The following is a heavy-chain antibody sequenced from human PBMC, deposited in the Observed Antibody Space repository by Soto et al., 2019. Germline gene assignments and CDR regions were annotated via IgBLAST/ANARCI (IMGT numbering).Heavy chain of an antibody. CDR3: ARGIPGTVTYYYGLDV. V-gene: IGHV1-69*12. Sequence: QVQLVQSGAEVKKPGSSMKVSCKASGGTFSSYAISWVRQAPGQGLEWMGGIIPIFGTADYAQKFHGRVTITADESTRTAYMERSSLRSEDTAVYYCARGIPGTVTYYYGLDVWGQGTTVTVSS. J-gene: IGHJ6*02. D-gene: IGHD1-20*01. CDR1: GGTFSSYA. CDR2: IIPIFGTA.